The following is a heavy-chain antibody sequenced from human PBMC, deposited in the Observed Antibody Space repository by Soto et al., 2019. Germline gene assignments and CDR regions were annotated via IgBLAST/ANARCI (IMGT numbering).Heavy chain of an antibody. D-gene: IGHD5-12*01. J-gene: IGHJ4*02. CDR3: ARGLRDGYNRYYFDY. V-gene: IGHV4-59*08. CDR2: VYYSGST. Sequence: SETLSLTCTVSGASISSSSWSWIRQPPGKGLEWIGYVYYSGSTNYDPSLKSRVTISVDTSKNQFSLKLNSVTAADTAVYYCARGLRDGYNRYYFDYWGQGTLVTVSS. CDR1: GASISSSS.